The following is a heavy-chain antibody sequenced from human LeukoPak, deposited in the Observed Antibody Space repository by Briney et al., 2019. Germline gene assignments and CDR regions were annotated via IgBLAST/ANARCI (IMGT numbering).Heavy chain of an antibody. CDR3: ARGDGWYWGY. CDR2: IKEDGSEK. V-gene: IGHV3-7*01. J-gene: IGHJ4*02. D-gene: IGHD6-19*01. Sequence: GGSLRLSCAASGFSFSTYWMNWVRQAPGKGLEWVANIKEDGSEKYYVDSVKGRFTISRDNAKNSLYLQMNSLRAEDSAMYCCARGDGWYWGYWGQGTLVTVSS. CDR1: GFSFSTYW.